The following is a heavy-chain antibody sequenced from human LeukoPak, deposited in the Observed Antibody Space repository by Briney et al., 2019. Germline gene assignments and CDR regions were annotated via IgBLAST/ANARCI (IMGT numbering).Heavy chain of an antibody. CDR2: IYYSGST. D-gene: IGHD6-13*01. CDR1: AGSISSYY. CDR3: GRGRRYSSSWYVIDY. J-gene: IGHJ4*02. V-gene: IGHV4-59*01. Sequence: SETLSLTCTVSAGSISSYYWSWIRQPPEKGLEWIGYIYYSGSTNYNPSLRSRVTISVDTSKNQFSLKLSSVTAADTAVYYCGRGRRYSSSWYVIDYWGQGTLVTVSS.